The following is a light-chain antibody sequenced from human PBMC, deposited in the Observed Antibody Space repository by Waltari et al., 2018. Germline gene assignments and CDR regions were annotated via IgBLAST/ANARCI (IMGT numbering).Light chain of an antibody. J-gene: IGLJ2*01. CDR1: SSDIGSYNR. CDR3: SSYAGSDTYVL. CDR2: EVN. V-gene: IGLV2-8*01. Sequence: QTALTQPPSMSGSPGQSVTISCAGSSSDIGSYNRVSWYQQHPGRAPKLMIYEVNQRSSGVSYRFSGSKSDNVASLTISGLQAEDEAEYHCSSYAGSDTYVLFGGGTRLTVL.